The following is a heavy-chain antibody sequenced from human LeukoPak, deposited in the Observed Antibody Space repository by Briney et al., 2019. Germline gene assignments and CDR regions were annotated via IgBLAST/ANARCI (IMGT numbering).Heavy chain of an antibody. CDR2: ISSSGSTI. CDR1: GFTFSSYE. CDR3: ARAYASTLFY. D-gene: IGHD2-2*01. V-gene: IGHV3-48*03. J-gene: IGHJ4*02. Sequence: PGGSLTLFCAASGFTFSSYEMNWVRQAPGKGLEWVSYISSSGSTIYYADSVKGRFTISRDNAKNSLYLQMNSLRAEDTAVYYCARAYASTLFYWGQGTLVTVSS.